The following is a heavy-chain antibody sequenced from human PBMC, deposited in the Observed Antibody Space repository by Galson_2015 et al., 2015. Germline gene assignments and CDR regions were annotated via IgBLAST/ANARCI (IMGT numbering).Heavy chain of an antibody. Sequence: SLRLSCAASGFTFSGFWMSWVRQAPGKGLEWVASVNHDGSDKYYVDSVKGRFTISRDNVKNSLYLQMNSLRADDTAVYYCARDRSGPYYFDNWGQGTLVAVSS. CDR3: ARDRSGPYYFDN. D-gene: IGHD2-8*02. CDR1: GFTFSGFW. CDR2: VNHDGSDK. J-gene: IGHJ4*02. V-gene: IGHV3-7*03.